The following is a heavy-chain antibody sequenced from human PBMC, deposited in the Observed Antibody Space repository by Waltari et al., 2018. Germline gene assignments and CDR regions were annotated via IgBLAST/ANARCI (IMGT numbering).Heavy chain of an antibody. Sequence: QVKLQESGAGLVKPSETLSLTCTVSGGCISSYSWSWNGQPAVMGLEWIGRFYTSGSTNYNPSLKSRVTMSVDTSKNQFSLKLSSVTAADTAVYYCAIDLYRIAPRGLDPWGQGTLVTVSS. CDR1: GGCISSYS. CDR2: FYTSGST. CDR3: AIDLYRIAPRGLDP. V-gene: IGHV4-4*07. D-gene: IGHD6-6*01. J-gene: IGHJ5*02.